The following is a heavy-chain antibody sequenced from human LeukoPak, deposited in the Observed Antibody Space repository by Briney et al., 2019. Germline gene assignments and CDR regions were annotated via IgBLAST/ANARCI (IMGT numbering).Heavy chain of an antibody. D-gene: IGHD6-13*01. CDR2: ISGSGGTT. CDR1: EFTFSSYA. V-gene: IGHV3-23*01. CDR3: AKEFSSSWYYYFDY. Sequence: GGSLRLSCAASEFTFSSYAMSWVRQAPGKGLEWVSAISGSGGTTYYTDSMKGRFTISRDNSKNTLYLQMNSLRAEDTAVYYCAKEFSSSWYYYFDYWGQGTLVTVSS. J-gene: IGHJ4*02.